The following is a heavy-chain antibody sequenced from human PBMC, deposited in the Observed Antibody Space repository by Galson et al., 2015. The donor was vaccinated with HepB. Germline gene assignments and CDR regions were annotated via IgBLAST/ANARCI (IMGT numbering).Heavy chain of an antibody. J-gene: IGHJ4*02. Sequence: SLRFSCAASGFTFSSYAMSWVRQAPGKGLEWVSAISGSGGSTYYADSVKGRFTISRDNSKNTLYLQMNSLRAEGTAVYYCAKDWGRGIAVAGIFDYWGQGTLVTVSS. CDR2: ISGSGGST. CDR1: GFTFSSYA. CDR3: AKDWGRGIAVAGIFDY. V-gene: IGHV3-23*01. D-gene: IGHD6-19*01.